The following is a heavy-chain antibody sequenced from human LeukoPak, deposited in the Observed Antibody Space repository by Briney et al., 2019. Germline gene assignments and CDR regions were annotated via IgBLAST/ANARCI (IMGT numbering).Heavy chain of an antibody. CDR1: GFTFSSYS. V-gene: IGHV3-21*01. CDR3: ARDRTSIVGATTPQYYYYCMDV. D-gene: IGHD1-26*01. Sequence: GGSLRLSCAASGFTFSSYSMNWVRQAPGKGLEWVSSISSSSSYIYYADSVKGRFTISRDNAKNSLYLQMNSLRAEDTAVYYCARDRTSIVGATTPQYYYYCMDVWGKGTTVTVSS. J-gene: IGHJ6*03. CDR2: ISSSSSYI.